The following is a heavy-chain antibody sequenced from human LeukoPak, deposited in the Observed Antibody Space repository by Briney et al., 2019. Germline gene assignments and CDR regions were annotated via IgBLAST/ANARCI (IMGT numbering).Heavy chain of an antibody. J-gene: IGHJ4*02. CDR1: GGSISSGDYY. CDR2: IYYSGST. D-gene: IGHD1-26*01. Sequence: PSETLSLTCTVSGGSISSGDYYWSWIRQPPGKGLEWIGYIYYSGSTYYNPSLKSRVTISVDTSKNQFSLKLSSVTAADTAVYYCARVKEYSGSYEAWSYFDYWGQGTLVTVSS. CDR3: ARVKEYSGSYEAWSYFDY. V-gene: IGHV4-30-4*02.